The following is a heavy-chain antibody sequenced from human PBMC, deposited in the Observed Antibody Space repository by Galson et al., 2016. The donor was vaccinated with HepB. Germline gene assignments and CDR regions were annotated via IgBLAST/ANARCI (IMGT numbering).Heavy chain of an antibody. CDR1: GFTFSGYT. J-gene: IGHJ4*02. Sequence: SLRLSCAASGFTFSGYTMNWVRQAPGKGLEWVSSISSGSDYIHYADSVRGRFTISRDDAKNSLYLQIDSLRAEDTAVYYCARDAPVGEKRYLDHWGQGTLVTVSS. V-gene: IGHV3-21*01. D-gene: IGHD2-21*01. CDR3: ARDAPVGEKRYLDH. CDR2: ISSGSDYI.